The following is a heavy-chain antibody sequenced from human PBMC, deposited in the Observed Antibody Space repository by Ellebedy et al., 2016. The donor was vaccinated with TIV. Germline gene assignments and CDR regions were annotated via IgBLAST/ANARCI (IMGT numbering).Heavy chain of an antibody. CDR1: GFSISSHR. D-gene: IGHD2-21*01. CDR3: ARHSGGHGFDI. J-gene: IGHJ3*02. V-gene: IGHV3-74*01. CDR2: ISSDGSDT. Sequence: PGGSLRLSCAASGFSISSHRMHWVRQAAGKGLVWVAHISSDGSDTSYADSVKGRFIISRDNAENTLDLQMSSLRAEDTALYYCARHSGGHGFDIWGQGTMVNVSP.